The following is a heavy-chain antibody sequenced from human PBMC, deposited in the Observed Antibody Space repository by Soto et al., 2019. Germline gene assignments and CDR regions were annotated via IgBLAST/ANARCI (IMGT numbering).Heavy chain of an antibody. CDR1: RVRFRSYA. Sequence: VKSCCHARRVRFRSYAIRWVRQVSEHGIAWLVEGIPIFGTANYAVKFQGRVTIKEDESTSTAYMELSSIRSEDTAVYYCARGGGSTRVDTAMVPLDYYYGMAVWGQGTTDSDYS. D-gene: IGHD5-18*01. CDR3: ARGGGSTRVDTAMVPLDYYYGMAV. V-gene: IGHV1-69*13. CDR2: GIPIFGTA. J-gene: IGHJ6*01.